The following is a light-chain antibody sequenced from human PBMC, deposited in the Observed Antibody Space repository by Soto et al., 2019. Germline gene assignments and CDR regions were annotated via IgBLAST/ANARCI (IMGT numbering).Light chain of an antibody. CDR3: QQYNAWPT. CDR1: QSVGTN. J-gene: IGKJ2*01. CDR2: GAS. Sequence: EIVMTQSPATLSVSPGEKATLSRRASQSVGTNLVWYQQKPGQAPWLLIYGASTRATGVPARFSGSGSGTEFTLTISSLQSEDFAVYWCQQYNAWPTFGQGTKL. V-gene: IGKV3-15*01.